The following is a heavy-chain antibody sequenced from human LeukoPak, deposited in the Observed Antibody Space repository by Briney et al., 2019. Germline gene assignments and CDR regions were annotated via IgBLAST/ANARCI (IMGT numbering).Heavy chain of an antibody. J-gene: IGHJ4*02. CDR2: ISYDGSNK. CDR3: AKDGRRSSWENRYFDY. D-gene: IGHD6-13*01. V-gene: IGHV3-30*18. CDR1: GFTFSSYG. Sequence: GGSLRLSCAASGFTFSSYGMHWVRQAPGKGLEWVAVISYDGSNKYYADSVKGRFTISRDNSKNTLYLQMNSLRAEDTAVYYCAKDGRRSSWENRYFDYWGQGTLVTVSS.